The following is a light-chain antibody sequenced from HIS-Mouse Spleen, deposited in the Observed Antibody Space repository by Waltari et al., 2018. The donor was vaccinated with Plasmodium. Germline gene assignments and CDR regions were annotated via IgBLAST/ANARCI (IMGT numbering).Light chain of an antibody. CDR2: AAS. CDR3: QQINSYPYT. CDR1: QGISSY. Sequence: DIPLTQSPSFLSASVGASVTITCRASQGISSYLAWYQQKPGKAHKLLIYAASTLQSGVPSRFSGSGSGTEFTLTISSLQPEDFATYYCQQINSYPYTFGQGTKLEIK. V-gene: IGKV1-9*01. J-gene: IGKJ2*01.